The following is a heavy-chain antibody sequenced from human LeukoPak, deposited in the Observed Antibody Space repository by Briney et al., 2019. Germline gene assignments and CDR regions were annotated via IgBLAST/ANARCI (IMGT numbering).Heavy chain of an antibody. J-gene: IGHJ4*02. CDR1: GYTFTGHY. V-gene: IGHV1-2*02. D-gene: IGHD5-12*01. CDR2: INPNTGGT. CDR3: ARDLATIDGIAWYYFEN. Sequence: ASVKVSCKASGYTFTGHYIHWVRQAPGQGFEWMGWINPNTGGTDYAQKFQDRIAISTYTSISTAYMELSRLRSDDTALYYCARDLATIDGIAWYYFENWGQGTLVTV.